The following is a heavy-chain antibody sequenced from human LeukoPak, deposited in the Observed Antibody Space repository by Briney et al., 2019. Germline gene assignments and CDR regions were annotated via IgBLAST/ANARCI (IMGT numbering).Heavy chain of an antibody. Sequence: ASVNVSCKASGYTFTGYYMHWVRQAPGQGLEWMGWINPNSGGTNYAQKFQGRVTMTRDTSISTAYMELSRLGSDDTAVYYCARAVAGTGVDYWGQGTLVTVSS. V-gene: IGHV1-2*02. CDR1: GYTFTGYY. CDR3: ARAVAGTGVDY. J-gene: IGHJ4*02. CDR2: INPNSGGT. D-gene: IGHD6-19*01.